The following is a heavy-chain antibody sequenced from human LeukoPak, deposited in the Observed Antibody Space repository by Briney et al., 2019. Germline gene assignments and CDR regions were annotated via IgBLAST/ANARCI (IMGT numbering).Heavy chain of an antibody. V-gene: IGHV3-21*01. CDR1: GFTFSSYS. J-gene: IGHJ4*02. CDR3: AKDASGSQGY. CDR2: ISSSSSYI. D-gene: IGHD1-26*01. Sequence: GGYLRLSCAASGFTFSSYSMNWDRPAPGQGLEWVSSISSSSSYIYYADSVKGRFTISRDNAKNSLYLQMNSLRAEDTAVYYCAKDASGSQGYWGQGTLVTDSS.